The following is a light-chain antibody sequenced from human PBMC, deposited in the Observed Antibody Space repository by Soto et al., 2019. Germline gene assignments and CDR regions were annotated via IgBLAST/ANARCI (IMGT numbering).Light chain of an antibody. V-gene: IGKV1-9*01. CDR3: QQLNSYRLT. Sequence: QLTQSPSSLSASFGDRVTITCRASQAISSHLAWYQQKPGKAPKLLVYVASTLHSGVPSRFSGSGSGTDFSLSINSLQPEDFATYYCQQLNSYRLTFGGGTKVDIK. J-gene: IGKJ4*01. CDR2: VAS. CDR1: QAISSH.